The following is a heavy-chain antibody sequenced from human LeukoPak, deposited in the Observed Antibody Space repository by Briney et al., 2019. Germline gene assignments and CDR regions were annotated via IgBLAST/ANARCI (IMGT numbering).Heavy chain of an antibody. J-gene: IGHJ4*02. D-gene: IGHD6-13*01. CDR2: ISSSSSTI. V-gene: IGHV3-48*01. CDR1: GFTFSSYS. Sequence: GGSLRLSCAASGFTFSSYSMNWVRQAPGKGLEWVSYISSSSSTIYYADSVKGRFTISRDNAKNSLYLQMNSLRAEDTAVYYCARDGQGKSSRRPVPSDYWGQGTLVTVSS. CDR3: ARDGQGKSSRRPVPSDY.